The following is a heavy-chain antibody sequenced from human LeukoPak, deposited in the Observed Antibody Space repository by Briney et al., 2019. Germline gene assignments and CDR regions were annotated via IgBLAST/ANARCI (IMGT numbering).Heavy chain of an antibody. D-gene: IGHD2/OR15-2a*01. Sequence: PSETLSLTCTVSGGSISSSSYYWGWIRQPPGKGLEWIGSIYYSGSTYYNPSLKSRVTISVDTSKNQFSLKLSSVTAADTAVYYCARLPLIPTTDFDYWGQGTLVTVSS. V-gene: IGHV4-39*01. CDR1: GGSISSSSYY. J-gene: IGHJ4*02. CDR2: IYYSGST. CDR3: ARLPLIPTTDFDY.